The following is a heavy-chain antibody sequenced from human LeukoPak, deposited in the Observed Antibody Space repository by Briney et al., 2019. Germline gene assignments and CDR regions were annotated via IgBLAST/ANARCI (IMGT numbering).Heavy chain of an antibody. D-gene: IGHD2/OR15-2a*01. J-gene: IGHJ6*04. CDR1: GFSFSNAW. V-gene: IGHV3-15*01. Sequence: GGSLRLSCAASGFSFSNAWMSWVRQAPGKGLEYIGRIKSKTDGGTTEYAAPVKGRFTISRDDSKDTLYLQMNSLRGEDTAVYYCARISEEADYYGMDVWGKGTTVTVSS. CDR3: ARISEEADYYGMDV. CDR2: IKSKTDGGTT.